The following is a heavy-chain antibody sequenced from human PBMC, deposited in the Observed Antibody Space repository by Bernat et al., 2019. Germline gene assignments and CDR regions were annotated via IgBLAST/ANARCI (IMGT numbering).Heavy chain of an antibody. V-gene: IGHV3-73*02. CDR3: TRNEATRDY. CDR2: IRSKANSYAT. J-gene: IGHJ4*02. CDR1: GFTFSGSA. Sequence: EVQLVESGGGLVQPGGSLKLSCAASGFTFSGSAMHWVRQASGKGLEWVGRIRSKANSYATAYAASVKGRCTISRDDSKTTAYLQMNSLKTEDTAVYYCTRNEATRDYWGQGTLVTVSS.